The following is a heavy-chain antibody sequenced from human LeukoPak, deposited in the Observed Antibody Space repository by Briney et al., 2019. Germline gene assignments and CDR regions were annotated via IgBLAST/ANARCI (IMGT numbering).Heavy chain of an antibody. Sequence: KTSETLSLTCTVSGGSISSYYWSWIRLPPGKGLEWIGYIYYSGSTNYNPSLKSRVTISVDTSKNQFSLKLSSVTAADTAVYYCARGMEWELTFDYWGQGTLVTVSS. D-gene: IGHD1-26*01. CDR3: ARGMEWELTFDY. V-gene: IGHV4-59*01. J-gene: IGHJ4*02. CDR2: IYYSGST. CDR1: GGSISSYY.